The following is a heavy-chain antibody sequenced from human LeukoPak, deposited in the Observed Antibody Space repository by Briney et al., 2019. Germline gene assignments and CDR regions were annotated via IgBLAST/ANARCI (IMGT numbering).Heavy chain of an antibody. V-gene: IGHV3-21*01. D-gene: IGHD1-26*01. Sequence: GGSLRLSCAGSGFTFSSYNMDWVRQAPGKGLEWVSSIDSSGTYIYYADSVKGRLTISRDNAKNSLYLQMNSLKAEDAAVYYCARGLVGGTTSDFDYWGQGALVTVSS. CDR2: IDSSGTYI. CDR1: GFTFSSYN. J-gene: IGHJ4*02. CDR3: ARGLVGGTTSDFDY.